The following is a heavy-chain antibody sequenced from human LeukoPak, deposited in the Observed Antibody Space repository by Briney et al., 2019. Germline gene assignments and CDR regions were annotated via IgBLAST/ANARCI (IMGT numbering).Heavy chain of an antibody. CDR1: GGSISSSSYY. J-gene: IGHJ4*02. CDR2: IYYSGST. CDR3: ARLSVAGFRTHY. D-gene: IGHD6-19*01. V-gene: IGHV4-39*01. Sequence: SETLSLTCTVSGGSISSSSYYWGWIRQPPGKGLEWIGSIYYSGSTYYNPSLKSRVTISVDTSKNQFSLKLSSVTAADTAVYYCARLSVAGFRTHYWGQGTLVTVSS.